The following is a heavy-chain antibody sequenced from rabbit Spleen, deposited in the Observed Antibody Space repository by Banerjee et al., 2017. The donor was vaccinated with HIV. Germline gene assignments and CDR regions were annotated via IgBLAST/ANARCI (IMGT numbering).Heavy chain of an antibody. CDR2: IAGSSSGFT. CDR1: GFSFSSSDY. V-gene: IGHV1S45*01. CDR3: ARNYVNAFDP. J-gene: IGHJ2*01. Sequence: QEQLVESGGGLVQPGGSLKLSCKASGFSFSSSDYICWVRQAPGKGLEWISCIAGSSSGFTYSATWAKGRFTISKTSSTTVTLQMTSLTAADTATYFCARNYVNAFDPWGPGTLVTVS. D-gene: IGHD1-1*01.